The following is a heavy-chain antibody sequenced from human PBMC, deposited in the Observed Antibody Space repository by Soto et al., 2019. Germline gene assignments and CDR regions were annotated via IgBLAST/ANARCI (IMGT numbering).Heavy chain of an antibody. D-gene: IGHD2-15*01. CDR2: ISPMSGAA. Sequence: QVQLVQSGAEMKKPGSSVTVSCPSSGGTFTTYAMNWVRQAPGQGPEWMGDISPMSGAANYAPKIQGRVTITADEATGTAYMQVNSLTSEDTALYFRAREVQDHAPAFDYWGQGTRVTVSS. V-gene: IGHV1-69*19. CDR1: GGTFTTYA. CDR3: AREVQDHAPAFDY. J-gene: IGHJ4*02.